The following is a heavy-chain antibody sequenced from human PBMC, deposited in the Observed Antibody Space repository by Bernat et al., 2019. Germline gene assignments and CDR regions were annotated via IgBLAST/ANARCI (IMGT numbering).Heavy chain of an antibody. CDR1: GGSISSGGYY. Sequence: QVQLQESGPGLVKPSQTLSLTCTVSGGSISSGGYYWSWIRQHPGKGLEWFGYIYYSGSTYYNPSPKSRVTISVDTSKNQFSLKLSSVTAAAAAVYYCGGGGGSYEYNWFDPWGQGTLVTVSS. D-gene: IGHD1-26*01. CDR3: GGGGGSYEYNWFDP. V-gene: IGHV4-31*03. CDR2: IYYSGST. J-gene: IGHJ5*02.